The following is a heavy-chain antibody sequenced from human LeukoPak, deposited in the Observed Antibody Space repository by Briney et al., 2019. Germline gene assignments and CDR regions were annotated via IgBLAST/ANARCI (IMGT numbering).Heavy chain of an antibody. CDR2: IIPIFGTA. CDR1: GGTFSSYA. J-gene: IGHJ3*02. D-gene: IGHD3-9*01. CDR3: ATGKRYFDWFPLDI. V-gene: IGHV1-69*13. Sequence: GASVKVPCKASGGTFSSYAISWVRQAPGQGLEWMGGIIPIFGTANYAQKFQGRVTITADESTSTAYMELSSLRSEDTAVYYCATGKRYFDWFPLDIWGLGTMVTVSS.